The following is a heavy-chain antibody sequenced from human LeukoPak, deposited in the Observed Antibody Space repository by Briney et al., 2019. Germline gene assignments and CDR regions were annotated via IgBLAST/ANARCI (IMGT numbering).Heavy chain of an antibody. Sequence: GGSLRLSCAASGFTFSSYAVSWVRQAPGKGLAWVSAISDSGGSTQHADSVKGRFIISRDNSKNTLYLQMNSPRVEDTAVYYCAKGSSNWRDYYYFDYWGQGTLVTVSS. D-gene: IGHD6-13*01. CDR3: AKGSSNWRDYYYFDY. J-gene: IGHJ4*02. V-gene: IGHV3-23*01. CDR1: GFTFSSYA. CDR2: ISDSGGST.